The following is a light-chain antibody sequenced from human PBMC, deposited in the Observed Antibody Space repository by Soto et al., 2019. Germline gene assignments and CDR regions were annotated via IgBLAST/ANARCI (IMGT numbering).Light chain of an antibody. CDR3: QQSYSTPLFT. CDR2: AAS. Sequence: DIQMTQSPSSLSASVGDRVTINCRASQSISSYLNWYQHKPGKAPKLLIYAASSLQSGVSSRSSGSGSGTDFTLTISSLQPEDFATYYCQQSYSTPLFTFGPGTKVDI. V-gene: IGKV1-39*01. J-gene: IGKJ3*01. CDR1: QSISSY.